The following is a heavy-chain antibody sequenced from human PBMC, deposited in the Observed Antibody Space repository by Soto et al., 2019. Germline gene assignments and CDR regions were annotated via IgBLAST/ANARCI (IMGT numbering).Heavy chain of an antibody. CDR3: AREESYYYGSGIDY. CDR2: ISHYNGHT. Sequence: QVQLVQSGAEVKKPGASVTVSCKASGYTFTNYGISWVRQAPGQGLEWMGWISHYNGHTKYAQKVQGRVIMTTDTSTSTANMELRSLRSDDTAVYYCAREESYYYGSGIDYWGQGTQVTVSS. J-gene: IGHJ4*02. CDR1: GYTFTNYG. V-gene: IGHV1-18*01. D-gene: IGHD3-10*01.